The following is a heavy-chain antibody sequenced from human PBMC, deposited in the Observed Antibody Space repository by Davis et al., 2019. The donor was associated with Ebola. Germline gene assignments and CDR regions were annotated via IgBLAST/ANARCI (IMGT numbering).Heavy chain of an antibody. CDR1: GFTFGDYA. D-gene: IGHD2-2*02. Sequence: GGSLRLSCAGSGFTFGDYAMHWVRQAPGKGLEWVSGISWNSDSIVYADSVKGRFTISRDNAKNSLYLQMNSLRGEDTALYYCAKGRTIPLALDFWGQGTLVTVSS. CDR3: AKGRTIPLALDF. CDR2: ISWNSDSI. J-gene: IGHJ4*02. V-gene: IGHV3-9*01.